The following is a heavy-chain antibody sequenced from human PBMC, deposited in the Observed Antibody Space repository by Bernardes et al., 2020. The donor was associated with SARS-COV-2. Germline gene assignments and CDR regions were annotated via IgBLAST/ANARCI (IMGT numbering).Heavy chain of an antibody. J-gene: IGHJ3*02. CDR1: GYTLTELS. V-gene: IGHV1-24*01. CDR3: ATAPWNYLHAFDI. Sequence: ASVKVSCKVSGYTLTELSMHWVRQAPGKGLEWMGGFDPEDGDTIYAQKFQGRVTMTEDTSTDTAYMELSSLRSEDTAVYYYATAPWNYLHAFDIWGQGKMVTVSS. CDR2: FDPEDGDT. D-gene: IGHD1-7*01.